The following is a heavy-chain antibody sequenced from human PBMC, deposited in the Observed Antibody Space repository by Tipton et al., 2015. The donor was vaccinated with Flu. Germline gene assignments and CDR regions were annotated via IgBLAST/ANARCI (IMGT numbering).Heavy chain of an antibody. D-gene: IGHD3-22*01. CDR2: ISGSSDST. CDR3: AKWTYYSDSTPN. V-gene: IGHV3-23*01. CDR1: GFTFSSYA. Sequence: TLSLTCAASGFTFSSYAMSWVRQAPGKGLEWVSTISGSSDSTHYADSVKGRFTISRDNSKNAVFLQMNSLRAEDTAVYYCAKWTYYSDSTPNWGQGTLVTVS. J-gene: IGHJ1*01.